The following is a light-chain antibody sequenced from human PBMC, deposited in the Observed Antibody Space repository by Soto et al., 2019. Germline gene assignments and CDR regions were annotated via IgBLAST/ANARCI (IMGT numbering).Light chain of an antibody. V-gene: IGKV1-5*03. Sequence: DIQTTQFSSTLSAPLLHRLTITGRASQTSSRWLAWYQQKPGKAPKLLIYKASTLKSGVPSRFSGSGSGTEFTLTISSLQPDDFATYYCQNYNVYPWRCGQGTTGDI. CDR1: QTSSRW. J-gene: IGKJ1*01. CDR3: QNYNVYPWR. CDR2: KAS.